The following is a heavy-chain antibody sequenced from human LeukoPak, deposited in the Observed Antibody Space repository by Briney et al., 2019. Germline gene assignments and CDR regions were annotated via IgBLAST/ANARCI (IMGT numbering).Heavy chain of an antibody. J-gene: IGHJ4*02. Sequence: PGGSLRLSCAASGFTFSSYAMSWVRQAPGEGLEWVSAISGSGGSTYYADSVKGRFTISRDNSKNTPYLQMNSLRAEDTAVYYCAKSNRKVAGTFDYWGQGTLVTVSS. CDR2: ISGSGGST. CDR1: GFTFSSYA. D-gene: IGHD6-19*01. V-gene: IGHV3-23*01. CDR3: AKSNRKVAGTFDY.